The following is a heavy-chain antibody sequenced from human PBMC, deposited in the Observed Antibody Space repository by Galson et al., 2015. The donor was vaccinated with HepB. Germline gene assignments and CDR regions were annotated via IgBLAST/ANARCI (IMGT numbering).Heavy chain of an antibody. D-gene: IGHD6-19*01. Sequence: ETLSLTCTVSGGSISSYYWSWIRQPPGKGLEWIGYIYYSGSTNYNPSLKSRVTISVDTSKNQFSLKLSSVTAADTAVYYCARVTAVAGTFDYWGQGTLVTVSS. CDR2: IYYSGST. V-gene: IGHV4-59*01. CDR3: ARVTAVAGTFDY. J-gene: IGHJ4*02. CDR1: GGSISSYY.